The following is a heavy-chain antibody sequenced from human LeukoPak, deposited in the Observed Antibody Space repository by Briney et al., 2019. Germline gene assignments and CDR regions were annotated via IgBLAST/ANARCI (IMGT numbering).Heavy chain of an antibody. CDR1: GFTVSRNY. J-gene: IGHJ4*02. D-gene: IGHD5-24*01. Sequence: GGSLRLSSAASGFTVSRNYMSWVRQAPGKGLEWVSVIYIDGNTYYADSVRGRFTISRDNSKNTVYLQMNSLRAEDTAVYYCARGVGYNFFDSWGQGTLVTVSS. CDR3: ARGVGYNFFDS. V-gene: IGHV3-66*01. CDR2: IYIDGNT.